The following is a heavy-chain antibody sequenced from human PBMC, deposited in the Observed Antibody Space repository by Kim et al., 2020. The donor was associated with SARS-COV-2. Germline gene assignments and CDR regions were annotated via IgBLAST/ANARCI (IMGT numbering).Heavy chain of an antibody. Sequence: SETLSLTCAVYGGSFSGYYWSWIRQPPGKGLEWIGEINHSGSTNYNPSLKSRVTISVDTSKNQFSLKLSSVTAADTAVYYCARTYYDILTGTGYAFDIWG. J-gene: IGHJ3*02. CDR2: INHSGST. CDR3: ARTYYDILTGTGYAFDI. D-gene: IGHD3-9*01. V-gene: IGHV4-34*01. CDR1: GGSFSGYY.